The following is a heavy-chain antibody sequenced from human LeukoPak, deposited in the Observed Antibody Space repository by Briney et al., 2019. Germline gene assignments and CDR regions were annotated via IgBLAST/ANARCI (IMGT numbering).Heavy chain of an antibody. CDR2: INPNRGAT. V-gene: IGHV1-2*02. CDR3: ARGPGWLVDY. D-gene: IGHD6-19*01. CDR1: GYTFTDYY. J-gene: IGHJ4*02. Sequence: ASVKVSCKASGYTFTDYYIHWVRQAPGQGLEWMGWINPNRGATNYAQKLQGRVTMTRDTSISTAYMVLTRLTSDDTAMLYCARGPGWLVDYWGQGTLLTVSS.